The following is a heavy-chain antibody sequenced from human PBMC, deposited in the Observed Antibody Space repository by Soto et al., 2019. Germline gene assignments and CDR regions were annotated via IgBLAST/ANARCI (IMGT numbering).Heavy chain of an antibody. CDR3: ASATFITFGGVIVADAFDI. CDR2: IIPIFGTA. V-gene: IGHV1-69*13. D-gene: IGHD3-16*02. Sequence: GASVNVSCKASGGTFSTHDISWVRQAPGQGLEWMGGIIPIFGTANYAQKFQGRVTITADEATSTAYMELSSLRSEDTAVDYCASATFITFGGVIVADAFDIWGQGTMVTVSS. J-gene: IGHJ3*02. CDR1: GGTFSTHD.